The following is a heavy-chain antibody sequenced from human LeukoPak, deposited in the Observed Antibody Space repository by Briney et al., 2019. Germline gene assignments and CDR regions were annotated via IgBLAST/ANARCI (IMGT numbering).Heavy chain of an antibody. CDR3: ARESGSVTSEVDFDY. CDR2: IRQDGGQK. D-gene: IGHD4-17*01. Sequence: GGSLRLSCAASGFTFSTSWMSWVRQAPGKGLEWVATIRQDGGQKYYVDSVKGRFTISRDNAKNSLYLQMNSLRAEDTAVYYCARESGSVTSEVDFDYWGQGTLVTVSS. J-gene: IGHJ4*02. CDR1: GFTFSTSW. V-gene: IGHV3-7*01.